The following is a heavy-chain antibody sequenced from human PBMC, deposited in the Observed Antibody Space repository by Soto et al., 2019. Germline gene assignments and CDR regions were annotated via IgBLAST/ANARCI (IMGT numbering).Heavy chain of an antibody. CDR2: INHSGST. CDR1: GGSFSGYY. D-gene: IGHD6-13*01. Sequence: SETLSLTCAVYGGSFSGYYGSWIRQPPGKGLEWIGEINHSGSTNYNPSLKSRVTISVDTSKNQFSLKLSSVTAADTAVYYCARWHSSWYYYKGLDYWGQGTLVTVSS. CDR3: ARWHSSWYYYKGLDY. V-gene: IGHV4-34*01. J-gene: IGHJ4*02.